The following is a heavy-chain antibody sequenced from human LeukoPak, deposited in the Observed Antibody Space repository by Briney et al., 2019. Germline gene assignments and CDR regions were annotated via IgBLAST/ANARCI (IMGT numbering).Heavy chain of an antibody. CDR1: GFTYSSYA. J-gene: IGHJ6*03. V-gene: IGHV3-23*01. Sequence: GGSLRLSCAASGFTYSSYAMSRVRQAPGKGLDVVQAISGSGGSTYYAGAVKGRFTISRDNSKNTLYLQMNSLRAEDTAVYYCAKGTPGGYYYMDVWGKGATVTVSS. D-gene: IGHD1-14*01. CDR3: AKGTPGGYYYMDV. CDR2: ISGSGGST.